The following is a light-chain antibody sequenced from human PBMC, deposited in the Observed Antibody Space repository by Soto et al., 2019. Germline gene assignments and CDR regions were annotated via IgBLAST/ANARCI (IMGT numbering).Light chain of an antibody. CDR2: ENN. CDR1: TSNIGSSS. Sequence: QSVLRQPPSASGTPGQSVTISCSGSTSNIGSSSVYWYQQLPGTAPKVFIYENNRRPSGVPDRFSGSKSGTSASLAIRGLRSEYEADYYCATWADSLSGTVFGGGTKLTVL. V-gene: IGLV1-47*01. CDR3: ATWADSLSGTV. J-gene: IGLJ2*01.